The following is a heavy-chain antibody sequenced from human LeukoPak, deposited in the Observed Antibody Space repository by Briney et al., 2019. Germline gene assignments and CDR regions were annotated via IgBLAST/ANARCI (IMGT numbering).Heavy chain of an antibody. V-gene: IGHV4-34*01. CDR3: AGGYCSGGSCRRRNYYYGMDV. J-gene: IGHJ6*04. D-gene: IGHD2-15*01. CDR1: GGSFSGYY. Sequence: SETLSLTCAVYGGSFSGYYWSWIRQPPGKGLEWIGEINHNGSTNYNPSLKSRVTISVDTSKNQFSLKLSSVTAADTAVYYCAGGYCSGGSCRRRNYYYGMDVWGKGTTVTVSS. CDR2: INHNGST.